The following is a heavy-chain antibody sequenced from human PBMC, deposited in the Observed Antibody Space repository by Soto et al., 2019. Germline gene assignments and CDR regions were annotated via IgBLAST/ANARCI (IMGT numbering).Heavy chain of an antibody. Sequence: GGSLRLSCAASDFSFSSYALNWVRQAPGKGLEWVSAISATGTTTYYADSVKGRFTISRDNSKRTLFLQMNSLRAEDTAVYYCAKDRCTMIVVVTPGYYFHYWGQGTLVTVSS. J-gene: IGHJ4*02. CDR2: ISATGTTT. CDR3: AKDRCTMIVVVTPGYYFHY. CDR1: DFSFSSYA. D-gene: IGHD3-22*01. V-gene: IGHV3-23*01.